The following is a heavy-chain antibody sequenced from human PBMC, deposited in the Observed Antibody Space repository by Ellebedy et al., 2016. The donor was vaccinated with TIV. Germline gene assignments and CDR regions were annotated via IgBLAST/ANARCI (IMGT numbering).Heavy chain of an antibody. Sequence: GGSLRLXXAASGFTFSNAWMNWVRQAPGKGLEWVGRIKSKTDGGTIDYAAPVKGRFTISRDDSENTLNLQMNSLKTEDTAVYYCTTGGGGNVFDYWGQGTLVTVSS. D-gene: IGHD2-15*01. CDR3: TTGGGGNVFDY. V-gene: IGHV3-15*07. J-gene: IGHJ4*02. CDR1: GFTFSNAW. CDR2: IKSKTDGGTI.